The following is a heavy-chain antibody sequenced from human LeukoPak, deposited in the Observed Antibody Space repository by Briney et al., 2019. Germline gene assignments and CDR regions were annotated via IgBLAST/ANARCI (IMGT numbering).Heavy chain of an antibody. V-gene: IGHV3-7*01. Sequence: SGGSLRLSCAASGFTFSSYWMSWVRQAPGKGLEWVANIKQDGSEKYYVDSVKGRFTFSRDNAKNSLYLQMNSLRAEDTAVYHCARDQVVPADPLDYWGQGTLVTVSS. CDR3: ARDQVVPADPLDY. CDR2: IKQDGSEK. CDR1: GFTFSSYW. J-gene: IGHJ4*02. D-gene: IGHD2-2*01.